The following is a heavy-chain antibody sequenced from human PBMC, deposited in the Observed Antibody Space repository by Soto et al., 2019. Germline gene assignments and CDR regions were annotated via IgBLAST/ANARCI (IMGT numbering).Heavy chain of an antibody. Sequence: QVQLQESGPGLVKPSETLSLTCTVSAASFSKYYWTWNRQPPGKGLEWIGYIYFNGNTNYNPSLKRRVTISVDTSKKQISLNLTSVTDADTAVYFCASVTFGGVVLAHWGQGTLVTVSS. J-gene: IGHJ4*02. V-gene: IGHV4-59*13. CDR2: IYFNGNT. CDR1: AASFSKYY. D-gene: IGHD3-16*01. CDR3: ASVTFGGVVLAH.